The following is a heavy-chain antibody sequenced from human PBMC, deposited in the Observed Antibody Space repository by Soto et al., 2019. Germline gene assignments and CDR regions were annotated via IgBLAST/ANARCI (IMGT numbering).Heavy chain of an antibody. V-gene: IGHV4-34*01. Sequence: SETLSLTXAVYGGSFSGYYWSWIRQPPGKGLEWIGEINHSGSTNYNPSLKSRVTISVDTSKNQFSLKLSSVTAADTAVYYCARGLIQLWFKCYFDYWGQGTLVTVSS. J-gene: IGHJ4*02. CDR3: ARGLIQLWFKCYFDY. D-gene: IGHD5-18*01. CDR2: INHSGST. CDR1: GGSFSGYY.